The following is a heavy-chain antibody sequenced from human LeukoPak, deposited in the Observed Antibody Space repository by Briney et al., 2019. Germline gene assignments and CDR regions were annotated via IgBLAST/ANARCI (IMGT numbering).Heavy chain of an antibody. CDR2: IFRGGTT. D-gene: IGHD2-15*01. CDR3: ATDVLRRFAFDI. V-gene: IGHV3-66*01. CDR1: GFTFSSYS. J-gene: IGHJ3*02. Sequence: GGSLRLSCAASGFTFSSYSMNWVRQAPGKGLEWVSVIFRGGTTYYADSVKGRFTISRDNSKNMLFLQMNSLRVEDTAVYYCATDVLRRFAFDIWGRGTMVTVSS.